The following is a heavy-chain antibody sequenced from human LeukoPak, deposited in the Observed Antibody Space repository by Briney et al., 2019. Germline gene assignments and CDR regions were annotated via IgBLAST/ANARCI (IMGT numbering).Heavy chain of an antibody. D-gene: IGHD3-22*01. CDR2: IGSNGDII. V-gene: IGHV3-48*03. CDR1: GFTLKDYE. Sequence: PGGSLRLSCAASGFTLKDYEMNWVRQAPGKGLGWVSYIGSNGDIIYYADSVKGRFTISRDNARNSLNLQMNSLRAEDTAVYYCARDGSYDSFDIWGQGTMVTVSS. J-gene: IGHJ3*02. CDR3: ARDGSYDSFDI.